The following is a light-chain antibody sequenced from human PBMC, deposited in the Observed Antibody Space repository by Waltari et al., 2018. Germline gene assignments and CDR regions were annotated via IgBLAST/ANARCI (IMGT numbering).Light chain of an antibody. J-gene: IGLJ2*01. CDR2: DVT. CDR3: SSYTSSSTLA. CDR1: SGDVGGYKY. V-gene: IGLV2-14*03. Sequence: QSALTQPPSVSGPPGQSIPIPCTGTSGDVGGYKYFPWYQQHPGKAPKLMIYDVTNRPSGVSNRFSGSKSGNTASLTISGLQAEDEADYYCSSYTSSSTLAFGGGTKLTVL.